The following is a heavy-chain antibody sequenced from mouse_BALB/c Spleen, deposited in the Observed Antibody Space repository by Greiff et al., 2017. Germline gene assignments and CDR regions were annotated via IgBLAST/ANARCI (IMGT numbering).Heavy chain of an antibody. J-gene: IGHJ2*01. CDR2: IDPSDSYT. V-gene: IGHV1S127*01. D-gene: IGHD1-1*01. CDR1: GYTFTSYW. Sequence: VQLQQSGAELVKPGASVKMSCKASGYTFTSYWMHWVKQRPGQGLEWIGTIDPSDSYTSYNQKFKGKATLTVDTSSSTAYMQLSSLTSEDSAVYYCTRLYYYGSSPYWGQGTTLTVSS. CDR3: TRLYYYGSSPY.